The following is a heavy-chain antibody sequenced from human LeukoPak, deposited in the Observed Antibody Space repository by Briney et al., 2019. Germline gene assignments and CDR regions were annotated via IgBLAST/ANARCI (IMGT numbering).Heavy chain of an antibody. J-gene: IGHJ6*03. CDR2: IKQDGSEK. CDR1: GFTFSSHW. CDR3: ARVVDYYYMDV. Sequence: GGSLRLSCAASGFTFSSHWLSWVRQAPGKGLEWVVNIKQDGSEKYYVASVKGRFTISRDNAKKSVYVQMNSLRAEDTAVYYCARVVDYYYMDVWGKGTTVTVSS. D-gene: IGHD2-15*01. V-gene: IGHV3-7*01.